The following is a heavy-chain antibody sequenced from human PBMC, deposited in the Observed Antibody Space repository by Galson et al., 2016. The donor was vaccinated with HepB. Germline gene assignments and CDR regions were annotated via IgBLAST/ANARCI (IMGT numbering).Heavy chain of an antibody. CDR1: GFTFSDYY. V-gene: IGHV3-11*06. J-gene: IGHJ6*02. D-gene: IGHD6-13*01. CDR2: ISSSGNYR. Sequence: SLRLSCAASGFTFSDYYMSWIRQAPGQGLEYVSYISSSGNYRNYADFVKGRFTISRDNPKNTVYLQMNSLRPEETAVYYCARGSAAGTWGYGMGVWGQGTTVSVSS. CDR3: ARGSAAGTWGYGMGV.